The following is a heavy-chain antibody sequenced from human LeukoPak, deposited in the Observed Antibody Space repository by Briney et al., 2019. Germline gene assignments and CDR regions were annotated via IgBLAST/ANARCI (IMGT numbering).Heavy chain of an antibody. Sequence: ASVKVSCKVSGYTLTELSMHWVRQAPGKGLEWMGGFDPEDGETIYAQKFQGRVTVTEDTSTDTAYMELSSLRSEDTAVYYCATAQGGKSSAAGTGYWGQGTLVTVSS. V-gene: IGHV1-24*01. CDR2: FDPEDGET. CDR3: ATAQGGKSSAAGTGY. CDR1: GYTLTELS. D-gene: IGHD6-13*01. J-gene: IGHJ4*02.